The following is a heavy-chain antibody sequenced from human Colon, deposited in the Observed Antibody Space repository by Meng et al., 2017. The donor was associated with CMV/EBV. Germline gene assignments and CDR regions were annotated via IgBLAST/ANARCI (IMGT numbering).Heavy chain of an antibody. V-gene: IGHV1-2*06. CDR2: IKPSTGDT. J-gene: IGHJ4*02. CDR1: GYTFTGYW. Sequence: QDQLVQSGVEVKKLGTAVNLSCKASGYTFTGYWMHWVRQAPGQGLEWMGRIKPSTGDTNYAQNFQGRVTVTRDTSISTVYIEVTSLTSDDTAVYHCTIDGFDYWGQGALVTVSS. CDR3: TIDGFDY.